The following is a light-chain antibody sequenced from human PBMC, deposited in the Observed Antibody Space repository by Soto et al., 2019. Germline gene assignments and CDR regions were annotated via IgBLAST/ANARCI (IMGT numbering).Light chain of an antibody. CDR3: QSYDSSLNAVV. CDR2: GNS. Sequence: QSVLTQPPSVSGAPGQRVTISCTGSSSKIGARYDVHWYQQLPGPAPKLLIYGNSNRPSGVPDRFSGSKSGTSASLAITGLHAEDEADYYCQSYDSSLNAVVFGGGTKLTVL. V-gene: IGLV1-40*01. CDR1: SSKIGARYD. J-gene: IGLJ2*01.